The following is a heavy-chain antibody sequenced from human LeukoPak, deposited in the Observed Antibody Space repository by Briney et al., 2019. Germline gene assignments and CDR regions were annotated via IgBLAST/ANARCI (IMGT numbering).Heavy chain of an antibody. CDR1: GFTFSSYS. CDR2: ISSSSSYI. J-gene: IGHJ4*02. CDR3: ASSIVGNDYGDKRYFDY. Sequence: PGGSLRLSCAASGFTFSSYSMNWVRQAPGKGLEWVSSISSSSSYIYYADSVKGRFTISRDNAKNSLYLQMNSLRAGDTAVYYCASSIVGNDYGDKRYFDYWGQGTLVTVSS. D-gene: IGHD4-17*01. V-gene: IGHV3-21*01.